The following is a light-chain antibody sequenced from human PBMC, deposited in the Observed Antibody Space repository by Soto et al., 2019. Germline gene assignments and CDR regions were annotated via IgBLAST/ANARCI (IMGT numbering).Light chain of an antibody. CDR2: EVS. J-gene: IGLJ1*01. CDR1: SSDVGGYNY. V-gene: IGLV2-14*01. CDR3: SSYRSSSTLDV. Sequence: QSALTQPASVSGSPGQSITISCTGTSSDVGGYNYVSWYQQHPGKAPKLMIYEVSYRPSGVSSRFSGSKSGNTASLTISGLQAEDEADYYCSSYRSSSTLDVFGTGTKVTVL.